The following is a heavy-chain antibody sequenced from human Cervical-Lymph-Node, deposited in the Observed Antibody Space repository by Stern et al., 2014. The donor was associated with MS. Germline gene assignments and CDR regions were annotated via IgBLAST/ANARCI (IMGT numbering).Heavy chain of an antibody. CDR3: ARRGDGYMGIDH. V-gene: IGHV5-51*03. D-gene: IGHD5-24*01. CDR1: GYRFTNNW. J-gene: IGHJ4*02. CDR2: IYPGDSET. Sequence: MQLVQSGAEVKKPGESLRISCEVSGYRFTNNWIGWVRQMPGKGLEWMGIIYPGDSETRYSPSFQGQVTILVDKSNTTAYLQWSSLKASDTAIYYCARRGDGYMGIDHWGQGTLVTVSS.